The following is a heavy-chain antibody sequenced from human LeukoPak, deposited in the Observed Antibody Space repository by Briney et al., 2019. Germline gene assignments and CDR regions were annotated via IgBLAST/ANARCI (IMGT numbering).Heavy chain of an antibody. Sequence: PGGSLRLSCVASGFIFSKHWMHWVRQATGRGLVGVSRLNLDGSTTSYADSVKGRFTISRDNAKNTLYLQMNSLRVDDTGVYYCARESSGSYWGWGQGTLVTVSS. CDR2: LNLDGSTT. V-gene: IGHV3-74*01. D-gene: IGHD3-10*01. CDR3: ARESSGSYWG. CDR1: GFIFSKHW. J-gene: IGHJ4*02.